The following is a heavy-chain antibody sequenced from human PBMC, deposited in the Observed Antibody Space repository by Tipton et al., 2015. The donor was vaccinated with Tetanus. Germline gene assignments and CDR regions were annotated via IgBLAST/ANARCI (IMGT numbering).Heavy chain of an antibody. D-gene: IGHD2/OR15-2a*01. CDR3: DKAAGFPGLTHDF. J-gene: IGHJ4*01. V-gene: IGHV4-30-4*01. Sequence: TLSLTCTVSGASFSSGDYYWRWIRKPPGKDLEWIGYIYLTGTTYYNPSLKGRGTIAMDRSNTQVSLRLDSLTAALSAVYSCDKAAGFPGLTHDFWG. CDR1: GASFSSGDYY. CDR2: IYLTGTT.